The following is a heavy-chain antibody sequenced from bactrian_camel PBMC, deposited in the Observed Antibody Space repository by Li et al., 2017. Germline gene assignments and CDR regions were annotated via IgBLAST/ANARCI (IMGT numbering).Heavy chain of an antibody. V-gene: IGHV3-2*01. D-gene: IGHD5*01. CDR3: ATPLGSGGGRPRWEY. CDR2: IYSDGMQT. J-gene: IGHJ4*01. CDR1: GFTFSSLF. Sequence: HVQLVESGGGLVQPGGSLRLSCAASGFTFSSLFMNWVRQAPGKGLEWVSNIYSDGMQTYYADSVKGRFTISRDSAKNTLYLQMNSLKSEDTALYYCATPLGSGGGRPRWEYWGQGTQVTVSS.